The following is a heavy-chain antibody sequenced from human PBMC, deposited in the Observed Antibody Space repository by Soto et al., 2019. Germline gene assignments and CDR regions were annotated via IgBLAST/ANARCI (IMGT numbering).Heavy chain of an antibody. V-gene: IGHV3-48*01. CDR2: ISSSSSTI. D-gene: IGHD2-15*01. CDR3: ARSKYCSGGSCRGWFDP. CDR1: GFTFSSYS. Sequence: GGSLRLSCAASGFTFSSYSMNWVRQAPGKGLEWVSYISSSSSTIYYADSVKGRFTISRDNAKNSLYLQMNSLRAEDTAVYYCARSKYCSGGSCRGWFDPWGQGTLVTVSS. J-gene: IGHJ5*02.